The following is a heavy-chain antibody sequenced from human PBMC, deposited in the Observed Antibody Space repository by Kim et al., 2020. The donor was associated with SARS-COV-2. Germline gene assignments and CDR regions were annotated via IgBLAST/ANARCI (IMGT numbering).Heavy chain of an antibody. Sequence: GRFTISRDTSKNTLYLQMNSLRAEDTAVYYCALKRGIAARIGGSNWFDPWGQGTLVTVSP. J-gene: IGHJ5*02. D-gene: IGHD6-6*01. CDR3: ALKRGIAARIGGSNWFDP. V-gene: IGHV3-23*01.